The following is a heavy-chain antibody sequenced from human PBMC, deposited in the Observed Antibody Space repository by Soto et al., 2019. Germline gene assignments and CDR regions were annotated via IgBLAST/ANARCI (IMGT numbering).Heavy chain of an antibody. CDR3: ARARLGELSLPFDY. Sequence: SETLSLTCAVYGGSFSGYYWSWIRQPPGKGLEWIGEINHSGSTNYNPSLKSRVTISVDTSKNQFSLKLGSVTAADTAVYYCARARLGELSLPFDYWGQGTLVTVSS. V-gene: IGHV4-34*01. J-gene: IGHJ4*02. CDR2: INHSGST. D-gene: IGHD3-16*02. CDR1: GGSFSGYY.